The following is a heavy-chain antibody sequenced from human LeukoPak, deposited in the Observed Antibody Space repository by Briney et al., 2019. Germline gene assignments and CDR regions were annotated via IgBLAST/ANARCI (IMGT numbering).Heavy chain of an antibody. J-gene: IGHJ4*02. CDR3: AKESSSGYYFDY. Sequence: GRSLRLSCAASGFTFDDYAMHWVRQAPGKGLEWVSGISWSSGSIGYADSVKDRFTISRDNAKNSLYLQMNSLRAEDMALYYCAKESSSGYYFDYWGQGTLVTVSS. V-gene: IGHV3-9*03. CDR2: ISWSSGSI. D-gene: IGHD6-19*01. CDR1: GFTFDDYA.